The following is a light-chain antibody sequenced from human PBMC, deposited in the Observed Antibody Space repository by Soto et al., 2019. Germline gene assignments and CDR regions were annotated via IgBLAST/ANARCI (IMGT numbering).Light chain of an antibody. CDR2: DNS. CDR1: RSNLGANYA. V-gene: IGLV1-40*01. Sequence: QSILTQPPSVSGAPGQRVSISCTGSRSNLGANYAVHWYQQLPGTAPKLLIYDNSNRPSGVPDRFSGSKSGTSASLAITGLQAEDGTDYYCQSYDSRLSAVVFGGGTKLTVL. CDR3: QSYDSRLSAVV. J-gene: IGLJ2*01.